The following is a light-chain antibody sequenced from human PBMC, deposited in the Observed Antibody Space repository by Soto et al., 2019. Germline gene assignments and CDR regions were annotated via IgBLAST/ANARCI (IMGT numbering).Light chain of an antibody. CDR3: QQYGSSPFIP. CDR2: GAS. J-gene: IGKJ5*01. Sequence: EILLTQSPGTLSLSPGERATLACRTSHSVSSSYLAWYQQKPGQAPRLLIYGASSRATGIPDRFSGSGSGTDFTLTISRLEPEDFAVYYCQQYGSSPFIPFGQGTRLEI. V-gene: IGKV3-20*01. CDR1: HSVSSSY.